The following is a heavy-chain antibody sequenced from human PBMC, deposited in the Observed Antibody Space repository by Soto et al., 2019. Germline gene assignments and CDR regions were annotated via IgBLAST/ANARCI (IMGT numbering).Heavy chain of an antibody. CDR3: VSRLGYGYAMDV. D-gene: IGHD5-12*01. CDR2: IYYSGNT. CDR1: GDSISSGGYY. V-gene: IGHV4-39*01. J-gene: IGHJ6*02. Sequence: LSLTCTVSGDSISSGGYYWGWIRQPPGKGLEWIGSIYYSGNTFYNPSLKSRVTISRDTSRNQFSLRLSSVTAADTAVYYCVSRLGYGYAMDVWGQGTTVTVSS.